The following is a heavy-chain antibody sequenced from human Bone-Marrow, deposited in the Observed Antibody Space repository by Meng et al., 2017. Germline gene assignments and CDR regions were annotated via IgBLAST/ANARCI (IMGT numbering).Heavy chain of an antibody. CDR3: AKCESIWFGELSYFDY. D-gene: IGHD3-10*01. CDR1: GFTFSSYE. Sequence: GESLKISCAASGFTFSSYEMNWVRQAPGKGLEWVSYISSSGSTIYYADSVKGRFTISRDNSKNTLYLQMNSLRAEDTAVYYCAKCESIWFGELSYFDYWGQGTLVTVSS. CDR2: ISSSGSTI. V-gene: IGHV3-48*03. J-gene: IGHJ4*02.